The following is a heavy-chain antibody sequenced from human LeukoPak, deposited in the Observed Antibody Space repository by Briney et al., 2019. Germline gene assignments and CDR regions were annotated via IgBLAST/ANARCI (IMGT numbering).Heavy chain of an antibody. CDR2: ISSSGSSI. CDR1: GFTFSSYT. D-gene: IGHD6-19*01. V-gene: IGHV3-48*04. Sequence: PGGSLRLSCAASGFTFSSYTMNWVRQAPGKGLQWVSYISSSGSSIYSADSVKGRFTISRDSAKETLYLQMNSLRAEDTAVYYCARDNSGFDYWGQGTLVTVYS. CDR3: ARDNSGFDY. J-gene: IGHJ4*02.